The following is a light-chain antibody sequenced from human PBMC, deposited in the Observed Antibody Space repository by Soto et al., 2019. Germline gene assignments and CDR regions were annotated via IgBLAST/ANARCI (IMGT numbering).Light chain of an antibody. V-gene: IGKV3-20*01. Sequence: EIVLTQSPGTLSLSPGERATLSCRASQSVSSSYLAWYQQKPGQAPRLLIYGASSRATGIPDRFSGSGSGTDFTLTNSRLEPEDFAVYYCQQYGSSPPTFGQGTKVDIK. CDR3: QQYGSSPPT. CDR2: GAS. J-gene: IGKJ1*01. CDR1: QSVSSSY.